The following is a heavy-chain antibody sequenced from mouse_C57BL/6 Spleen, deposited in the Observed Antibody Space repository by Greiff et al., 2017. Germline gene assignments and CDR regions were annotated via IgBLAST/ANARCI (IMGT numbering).Heavy chain of an antibody. CDR2: IWSGGST. CDR1: GFSLTSYG. Sequence: QVQLQQSGPGLVQPSQSLSITCTVSGFSLTSYGVHWVRQSPGKGLEWLGVIWSGGSTDYNAAFISRLSISNGNSKSQVFFKMISLQADDTSIYYCATTFYGSPFDYWGQGTTLTVSS. V-gene: IGHV2-2*01. D-gene: IGHD1-1*01. CDR3: ATTFYGSPFDY. J-gene: IGHJ2*01.